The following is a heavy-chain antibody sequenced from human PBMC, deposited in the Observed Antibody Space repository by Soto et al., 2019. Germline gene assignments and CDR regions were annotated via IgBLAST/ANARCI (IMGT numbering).Heavy chain of an antibody. CDR3: VRTVRYYYGSGSYSSYYFDY. Sequence: GGSLRLSCAASGFTFSDSFMSWVRQAPGKGLEWVSYISSSGSTIYYADSVKGRLAISRDNAKNSLYLQMNSLRAEDTAVYYCVRTVRYYYGSGSYSSYYFDYWGQGA. CDR1: GFTFSDSF. J-gene: IGHJ4*02. CDR2: ISSSGSTI. V-gene: IGHV3-11*01. D-gene: IGHD3-10*01.